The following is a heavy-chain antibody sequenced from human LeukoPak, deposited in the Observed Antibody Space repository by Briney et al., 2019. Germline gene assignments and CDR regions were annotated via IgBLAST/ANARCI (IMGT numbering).Heavy chain of an antibody. J-gene: IGHJ4*02. CDR3: ARDSPYCSSTSCYDFDY. CDR2: ISSRGDST. CDR1: GFTFSNFA. Sequence: GGSLRLSCAASGFTFSNFAMSWVRQLPGRGLEWVSTISSRGDSTYVTDSVKGRFTISRDNAKNSLYLQMNSLRAEDTAMYYCARDSPYCSSTSCYDFDYWGQGTLVTVSS. V-gene: IGHV3-23*01. D-gene: IGHD2-2*01.